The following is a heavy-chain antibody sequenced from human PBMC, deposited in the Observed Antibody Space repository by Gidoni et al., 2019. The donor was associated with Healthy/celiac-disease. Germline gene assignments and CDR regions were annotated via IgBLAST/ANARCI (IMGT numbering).Heavy chain of an antibody. D-gene: IGHD2-2*01. CDR3: ARDRRSYQLLYDYYYGMDV. CDR1: GDSVSSNSAA. Sequence: QVQLQQSGPGLVKPSQTLSLTCAISGDSVSSNSAAWNWIRQSPSRGLEWLGRTYYRSKWYNDYAVSVKSRITINPDTSKNQFSLQLNSVTPEDTAVYYCARDRRSYQLLYDYYYGMDVWGQGTTVTVSS. J-gene: IGHJ6*02. CDR2: TYYRSKWYN. V-gene: IGHV6-1*01.